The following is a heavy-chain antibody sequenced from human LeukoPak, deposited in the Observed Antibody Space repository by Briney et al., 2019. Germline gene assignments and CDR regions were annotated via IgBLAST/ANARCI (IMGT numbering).Heavy chain of an antibody. CDR3: ARGPDSIVVVPAASDNWFDP. CDR1: GYTFTGYY. J-gene: IGHJ5*02. D-gene: IGHD2-2*01. V-gene: IGHV1-2*02. CDR2: INPNSGGT. Sequence: ASVKVSCKASGYTFTGYYMHWVRQAPGQGLEWMGWINPNSGGTNYAQKFQGRVTMTRDTSISKEYMELSRLRSADKAVYYCARGPDSIVVVPAASDNWFDPWGEGPLVTVS.